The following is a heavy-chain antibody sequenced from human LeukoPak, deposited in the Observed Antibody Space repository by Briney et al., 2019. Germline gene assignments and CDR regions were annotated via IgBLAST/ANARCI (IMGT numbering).Heavy chain of an antibody. J-gene: IGHJ4*02. CDR1: GFTFSSYA. V-gene: IGHV3-30-3*01. CDR2: ISYDGGNK. CDR3: ARVAGRVDY. D-gene: IGHD6-13*01. Sequence: PGRSLGLSCAASGFTFSSYAMHWVHQAPGKGLEWVAVISYDGGNKYYADSVKGRFTISRDNSKNTLYLQMNSLRAEDTAVYYCARVAGRVDYWGQGTLVTVSS.